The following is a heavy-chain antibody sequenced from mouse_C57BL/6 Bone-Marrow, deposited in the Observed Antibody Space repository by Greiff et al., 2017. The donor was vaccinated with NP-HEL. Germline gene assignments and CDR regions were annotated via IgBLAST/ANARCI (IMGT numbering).Heavy chain of an antibody. J-gene: IGHJ1*03. Sequence: EVQLQQSGPELVKPGASVKIPCKASGYTFTDYNMDWVKQSHGKSLEWIGDINPNNGGTIYNQKFKGKATLTVDKYSSTAYMELRSLTSEDTAVYYCVRRATTVVAKGDWYFDVWGTGTTVTVSS. CDR1: GYTFTDYN. CDR3: VRRATTVVAKGDWYFDV. V-gene: IGHV1-18*01. CDR2: INPNNGGT. D-gene: IGHD1-1*01.